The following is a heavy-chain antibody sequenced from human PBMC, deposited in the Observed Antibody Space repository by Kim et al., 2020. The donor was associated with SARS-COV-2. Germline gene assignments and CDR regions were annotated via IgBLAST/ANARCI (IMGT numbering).Heavy chain of an antibody. V-gene: IGHV3-9*01. CDR3: AKAGPQWELLGPLGY. CDR1: GFTFDDYA. Sequence: GGSLRLSCAASGFTFDDYAMHWVRQAQGKGLEWVSGISWNSGSIGYADSVKGRFTISRDNAKNSLYLQMNSLRAEDTALYYCAKAGPQWELLGPLGYWGQGTLVTVSS. D-gene: IGHD1-26*01. CDR2: ISWNSGSI. J-gene: IGHJ4*02.